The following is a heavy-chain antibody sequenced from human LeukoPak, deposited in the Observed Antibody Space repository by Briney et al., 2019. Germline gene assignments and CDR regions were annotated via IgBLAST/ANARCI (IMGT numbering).Heavy chain of an antibody. Sequence: GRSLRLSCVVSGFTFSDYTMQWVRQAPGKGLEWVALMAPDGSYQYYADSLKGRFTISRDNFKNTLYLQMNSLRVEDTAVYYCARGLRGGSRYGAHWGQGTLLSVSS. CDR2: MAPDGSYQ. V-gene: IGHV3-30*01. CDR3: ARGLRGGSRYGAH. CDR1: GFTFSDYT. D-gene: IGHD1-1*01. J-gene: IGHJ4*02.